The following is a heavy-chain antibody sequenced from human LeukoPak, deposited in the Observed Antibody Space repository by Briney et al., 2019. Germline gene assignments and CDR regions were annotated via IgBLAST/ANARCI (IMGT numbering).Heavy chain of an antibody. J-gene: IGHJ6*02. D-gene: IGHD3-9*01. CDR1: GGTFSSYA. CDR2: VIPIFGTA. Sequence: SVKVSCKASGGTFSSYAISWVRQAPGQGLEWMGGVIPIFGTANYAQKFQGRVTITADESTSTAYMELSSLRSEDTAVYYCARVYVPKTYYDILTGSDYYYYGMDVWGQGTTVTVSS. V-gene: IGHV1-69*13. CDR3: ARVYVPKTYYDILTGSDYYYYGMDV.